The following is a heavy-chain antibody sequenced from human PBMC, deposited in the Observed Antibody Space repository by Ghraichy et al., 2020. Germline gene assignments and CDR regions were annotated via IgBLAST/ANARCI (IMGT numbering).Heavy chain of an antibody. D-gene: IGHD1-26*01. Sequence: SGPTLVKPTQTLTLTCTFSGFSLSTSGMCVTWIRQPPGKALECLARIDWDDDKYYSTSLKTRLTISKDASKNQVVLTMTNMDPVDTATYYCARTKVGSSSNYFDFWGQGIVVTVSS. CDR3: ARTKVGSSSNYFDF. J-gene: IGHJ4*02. CDR1: GFSLSTSGMC. CDR2: IDWDDDK. V-gene: IGHV2-70*11.